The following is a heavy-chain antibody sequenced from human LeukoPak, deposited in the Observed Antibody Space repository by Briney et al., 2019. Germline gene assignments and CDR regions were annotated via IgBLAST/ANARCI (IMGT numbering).Heavy chain of an antibody. Sequence: GASVKVSCKASGGTFSSYAISWVRQATGQGLEWMGWMNPNSGNTGYAQKFQGRVTMTRNTSISTAYMELSSLRSEDTAVYYCARGRWYDILTGYYSGDWFDPWGQGTLVTVSS. CDR3: ARGRWYDILTGYYSGDWFDP. CDR2: MNPNSGNT. J-gene: IGHJ5*02. CDR1: GGTFSSYA. V-gene: IGHV1-8*02. D-gene: IGHD3-9*01.